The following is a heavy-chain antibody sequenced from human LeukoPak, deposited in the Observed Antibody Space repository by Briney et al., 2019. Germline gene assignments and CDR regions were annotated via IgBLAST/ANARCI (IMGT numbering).Heavy chain of an antibody. J-gene: IGHJ3*02. CDR1: GYTFTSYG. CDR2: ISAYNGNT. CDR3: ASSIVGAYDAFDI. D-gene: IGHD1-26*01. Sequence: ASVKVSCKASGYTFTSYGISWARQAPGQGLEWMGWISAYNGNTNYAQKLQGRVTMTTDTSTSTAYMELRSLRSDDTAVYYCASSIVGAYDAFDIWGQGTMVTVSS. V-gene: IGHV1-18*01.